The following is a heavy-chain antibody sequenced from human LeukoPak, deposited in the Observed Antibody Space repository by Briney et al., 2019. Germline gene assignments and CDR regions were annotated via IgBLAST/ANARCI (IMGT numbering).Heavy chain of an antibody. CDR3: AGDSYGTDY. Sequence: PSETLSLTCTVFGGSIGSYYWSWIRQPPGKGLEWIAYIYYSGRTNYNPSLKSRVTISIDTSKNQFSLKLTSVTPADTAVYFCAGDSYGTDYWGQGTLVTVSS. D-gene: IGHD5-18*01. J-gene: IGHJ4*02. CDR2: IYYSGRT. V-gene: IGHV4-59*01. CDR1: GGSIGSYY.